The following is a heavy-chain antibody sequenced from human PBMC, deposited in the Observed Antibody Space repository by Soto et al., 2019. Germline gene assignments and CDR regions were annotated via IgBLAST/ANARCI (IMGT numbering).Heavy chain of an antibody. Sequence: EVQLLESGGGLVRPGGSLRLSCAASGFTFSSYTMSWVRQAPGKGLEWVSANSGSGGSTYYADSVKGRFTISKDNSKNTLYLQMNSVRAEDTAVYYCAKDRGRRGSYVGFDYWGQGTLVTVSS. J-gene: IGHJ4*02. CDR2: NSGSGGST. D-gene: IGHD1-26*01. V-gene: IGHV3-23*01. CDR3: AKDRGRRGSYVGFDY. CDR1: GFTFSSYT.